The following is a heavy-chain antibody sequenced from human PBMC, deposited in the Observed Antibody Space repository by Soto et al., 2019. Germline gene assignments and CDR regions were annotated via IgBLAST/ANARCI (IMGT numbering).Heavy chain of an antibody. Sequence: QVRLYQWGVGLLKPSETLSLTCTLSGGSLSGFYWSWIRQPPGKGLEWIGEIKDGGNAKYNPTLKRRVTISMDTSKNQFSLNLPSVTAADTAVYFCSSGRNWGQGTLVTVSS. V-gene: IGHV4-34*01. CDR1: GGSLSGFY. CDR2: IKDGGNA. J-gene: IGHJ4*02. CDR3: SSGRN.